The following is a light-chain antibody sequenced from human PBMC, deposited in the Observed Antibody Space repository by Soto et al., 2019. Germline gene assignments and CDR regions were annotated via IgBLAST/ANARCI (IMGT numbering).Light chain of an antibody. Sequence: SALTQPPPTSGAPRQRGTISFFRRSPNIGRKPVNWYQQLPGTAPKLLIYTNSLRPSGVPDRFSGSKSGTSASLAITGLQSEDEANYYCAAWDDSLNALVFGGGTKVTVL. V-gene: IGLV1-44*01. CDR1: SPNIGRKP. CDR3: AAWDDSLNALV. J-gene: IGLJ2*01. CDR2: TNS.